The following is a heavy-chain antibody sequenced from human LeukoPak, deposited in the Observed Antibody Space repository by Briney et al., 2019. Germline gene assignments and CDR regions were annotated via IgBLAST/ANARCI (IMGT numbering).Heavy chain of an antibody. CDR1: GFTFSSYA. Sequence: GGSLRLSCAASGFTFSSYAMHWVRQAPGKGLEYVSAISSNGGSTSYANSVKGRFTISRDNSKNTLYLQMGSLRAEDMAVYYCARRAVALDYWGQGTLVTVSS. CDR3: ARRAVALDY. CDR2: ISSNGGST. J-gene: IGHJ4*02. D-gene: IGHD6-19*01. V-gene: IGHV3-64*01.